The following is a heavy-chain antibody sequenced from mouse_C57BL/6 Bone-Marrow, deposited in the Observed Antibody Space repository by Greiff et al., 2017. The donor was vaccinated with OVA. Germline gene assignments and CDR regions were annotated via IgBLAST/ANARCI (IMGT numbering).Heavy chain of an antibody. V-gene: IGHV8-8*01. J-gene: IGHJ1*03. Sequence: QVTLKVSGPGILQPSQTLSLTCSFSGFSLSTFGMGLGWIRQPSGTGLEWLAHIWWDDDKYYNPALKSRLTISKDTSKNQVFLKIASVDTADTATYYCARRANWDGYFDVWGTGTTVTVAS. D-gene: IGHD4-1*01. CDR3: ARRANWDGYFDV. CDR1: GFSLSTFGMG. CDR2: IWWDDDK.